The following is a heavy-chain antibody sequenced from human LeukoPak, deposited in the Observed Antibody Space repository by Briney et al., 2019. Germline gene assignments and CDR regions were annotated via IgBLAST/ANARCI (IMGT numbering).Heavy chain of an antibody. J-gene: IGHJ5*02. CDR3: ARSASGYSGYDYVRPFGWFDP. V-gene: IGHV5-51*01. CDR2: IYPGDSDT. CDR1: GYSFTSYW. D-gene: IGHD5-12*01. Sequence: GESLKISCKGSGYSFTSYWIGWVRQLPGKGLEWMGIIYPGDSDTRYSPSFQGQVTISADKSISTAYLQWSSLKASDTAMYYCARSASGYSGYDYVRPFGWFDPWGQGTLVTVSS.